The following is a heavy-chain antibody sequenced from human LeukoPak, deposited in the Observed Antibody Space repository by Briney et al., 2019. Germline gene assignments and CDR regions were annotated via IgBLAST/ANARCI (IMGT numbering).Heavy chain of an antibody. V-gene: IGHV4-61*02. CDR2: IYTSGNT. D-gene: IGHD6-6*01. Sequence: PSETLSLTCTVSGGSISSGSYYWSWIRQPAGKGLEWIGRIYTSGNTNYSPSLKSRVTMSVDTSKNQFSLELSSVTAADTAVYYCARENSNSSASSLYFDFWGQGTLVTVSS. J-gene: IGHJ4*02. CDR3: ARENSNSSASSLYFDF. CDR1: GGSISSGSYY.